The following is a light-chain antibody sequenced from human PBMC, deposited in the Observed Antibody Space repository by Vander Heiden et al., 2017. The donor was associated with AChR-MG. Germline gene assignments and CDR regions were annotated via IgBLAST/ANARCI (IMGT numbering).Light chain of an antibody. CDR3: QQYNSYLWT. CDR1: QSISSW. CDR2: KAS. Sequence: IQLTHSPSTLSASVGDRVTITCRASQSISSWLAWYQQKPGKAPKLLIYKASSLESGVPSRFSGSGSGTEFTLTISSLQPDDFATYYCQQYNSYLWTFGQGTKVEIK. J-gene: IGKJ1*01. V-gene: IGKV1-5*03.